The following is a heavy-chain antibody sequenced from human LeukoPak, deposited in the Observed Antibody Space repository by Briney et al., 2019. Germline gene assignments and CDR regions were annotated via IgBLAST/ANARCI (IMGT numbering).Heavy chain of an antibody. CDR3: ARGGLNSGSSTEFQH. CDR1: GYTFTSYD. Sequence: GSVKVSCKASGYTFTSYDINWVRQATGQGLEWRGWMNPNSGNTGYAQKFQGRVTMTRNTSISTAYMELSSLRSEDTAVYYCARGGLNSGSSTEFQHWGQGTLVTVSS. D-gene: IGHD1-26*01. J-gene: IGHJ1*01. V-gene: IGHV1-8*01. CDR2: MNPNSGNT.